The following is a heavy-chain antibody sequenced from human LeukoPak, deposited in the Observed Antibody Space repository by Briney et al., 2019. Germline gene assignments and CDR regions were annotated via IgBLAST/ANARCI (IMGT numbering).Heavy chain of an antibody. Sequence: GGSLRLSCAASGFTFSSYAMHWVRQAPGKGLEWVAVISYDGSNKYYADSVKGRFTISRDNSKNTLYLQMNSLRAEDTAVYYCARGSAPSIVATISPDGAFDIWGQGTMVTVSS. CDR3: ARGSAPSIVATISPDGAFDI. J-gene: IGHJ3*02. V-gene: IGHV3-30*04. D-gene: IGHD5-12*01. CDR1: GFTFSSYA. CDR2: ISYDGSNK.